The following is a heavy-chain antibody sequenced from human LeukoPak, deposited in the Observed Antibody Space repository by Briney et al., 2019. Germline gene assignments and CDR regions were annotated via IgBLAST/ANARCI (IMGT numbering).Heavy chain of an antibody. J-gene: IGHJ5*02. D-gene: IGHD6-25*01. Sequence: SETLSLTCAVSGDSISSSNWWSWVRQPPGKGLEWIGEIYHSGSTNYTPSLKSRVTMSLDKSKNQFSLNLTPVTAADTAVYYCAREAAGQWFDPWGQGTLVTVSS. CDR2: IYHSGST. CDR3: AREAAGQWFDP. V-gene: IGHV4-4*02. CDR1: GDSISSSNW.